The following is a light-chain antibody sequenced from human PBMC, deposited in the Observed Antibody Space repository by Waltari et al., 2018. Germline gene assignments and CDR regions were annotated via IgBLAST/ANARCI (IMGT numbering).Light chain of an antibody. CDR3: QQYNNWPQAYT. J-gene: IGKJ2*01. V-gene: IGKV3-15*01. CDR1: QSVSSN. Sequence: EIVMTQSPATLSVSPEERATLSCRASQSVSSNLAWYQQKPGQTPRLLIYGASTRATGIPARFSGSGSGTEFTLTISSMQSEDFAVYYCQQYNNWPQAYTFGQGTKLEIK. CDR2: GAS.